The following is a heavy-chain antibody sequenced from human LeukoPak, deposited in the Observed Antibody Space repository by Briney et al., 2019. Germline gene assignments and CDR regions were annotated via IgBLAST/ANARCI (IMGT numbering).Heavy chain of an antibody. Sequence: ASVKVSCKASGGTFSSYAISWVRQAPGQGLEWMGRIIPIFDTANYAQKFQGRVTITTDESTSTAYMELCSLRSEDTAVYYCARDEAFGQWLAPGDYWGQGTLVTVSS. CDR3: ARDEAFGQWLAPGDY. CDR2: IIPIFDTA. J-gene: IGHJ4*02. CDR1: GGTFSSYA. D-gene: IGHD6-19*01. V-gene: IGHV1-69*05.